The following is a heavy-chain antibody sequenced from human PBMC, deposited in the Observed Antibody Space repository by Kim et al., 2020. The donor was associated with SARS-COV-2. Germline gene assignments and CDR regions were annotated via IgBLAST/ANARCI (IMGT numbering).Heavy chain of an antibody. Sequence: GGSLRLSCVASGFTFSIHWMHWVRQVPGKGLMWVSHINTDGSSDGRAITYADSVKGRFTISRDNAKNTLYLQMNSLRVEDTAVYYCARPRGAGYFDYWGQGTLVTVSS. J-gene: IGHJ4*02. CDR1: GFTFSIHW. CDR3: ARPRGAGYFDY. CDR2: INTDGSSDGRAI. V-gene: IGHV3-74*01.